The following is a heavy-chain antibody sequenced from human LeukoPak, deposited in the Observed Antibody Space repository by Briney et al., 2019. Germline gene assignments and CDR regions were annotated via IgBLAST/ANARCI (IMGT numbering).Heavy chain of an antibody. J-gene: IGHJ4*02. D-gene: IGHD5-18*01. CDR3: AKDRLRGYSYGRRGDYFDY. Sequence: QPGRSLRLSCAASGFTFSSYGMHWVRQAPGKGLEWVAVISYDGSNKYYADSVKGRFTISRDNSKNTLYLQMNSLRAEDTAVYYCAKDRLRGYSYGRRGDYFDYWGQGTLVAVSS. V-gene: IGHV3-30*18. CDR2: ISYDGSNK. CDR1: GFTFSSYG.